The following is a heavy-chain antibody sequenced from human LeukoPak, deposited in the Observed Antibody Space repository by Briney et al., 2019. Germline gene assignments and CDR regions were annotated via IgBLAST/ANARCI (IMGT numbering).Heavy chain of an antibody. CDR1: GGSFSGYY. V-gene: IGHV4-34*01. J-gene: IGHJ3*02. CDR2: INHSGST. CDR3: ARPLTGSRGAFDI. Sequence: SETLSLTCAVYGGSFSGYYWSWIRQPPGKGLEWIGEINHSGSTNYNPSLKSRVTISVDTSKNQFSLKLSSVTAADTAVYYCARPLTGSRGAFDIWGQGTMVTVSS. D-gene: IGHD3-9*01.